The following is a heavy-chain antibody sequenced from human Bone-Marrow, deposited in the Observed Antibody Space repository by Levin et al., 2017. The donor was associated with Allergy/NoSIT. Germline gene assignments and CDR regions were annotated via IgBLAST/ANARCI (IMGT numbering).Heavy chain of an antibody. CDR2: IYPSGDTT. J-gene: IGHJ4*02. CDR1: EFPFSSYA. D-gene: IGHD3-10*01. CDR3: VKDFGSGKEQPLPFFDS. V-gene: IGHV3-23*01. Sequence: GESLKISCAASEFPFSSYAMTWVRLAPGKGLEWVSSIYPSGDTTYYAGSVKGRFTISRDNSRNTVYLQMSSLTAEDTAVYFCVKDFGSGKEQPLPFFDSWGQGTLVTVSS.